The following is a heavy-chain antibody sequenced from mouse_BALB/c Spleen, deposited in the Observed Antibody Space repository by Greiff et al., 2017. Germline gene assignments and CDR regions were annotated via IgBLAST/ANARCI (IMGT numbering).Heavy chain of an antibody. CDR2: INSNGGST. CDR3: ARERRYYGMDY. V-gene: IGHV5-6-3*01. CDR1: GFTFSSYG. J-gene: IGHJ4*01. Sequence: EVMLVESGGGLVQPGGSLKLSCAASGFTFSSYGMSWVRQTPDKRLELVATINSNGGSTYYPDSVKGRFTISRDNAKNTLYLQMSSLKSEDTAMYYCARERRYYGMDYWGQGTSVTDSS.